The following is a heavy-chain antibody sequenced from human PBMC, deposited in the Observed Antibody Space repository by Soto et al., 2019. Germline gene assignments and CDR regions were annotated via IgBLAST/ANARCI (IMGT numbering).Heavy chain of an antibody. D-gene: IGHD3-10*01. Sequence: QVHLVQSGAEVKKPGASVKVSCKGSGYTFTTYGITWVRQATGQGLEWMGWSSAHNGNTNYAQKLQGRVTVTSDTSTSTAYRELRSLRSDDTAVYYCARGRYGAYWGQGALVTVSS. J-gene: IGHJ4*02. CDR3: ARGRYGAY. CDR2: SSAHNGNT. CDR1: GYTFTTYG. V-gene: IGHV1-18*01.